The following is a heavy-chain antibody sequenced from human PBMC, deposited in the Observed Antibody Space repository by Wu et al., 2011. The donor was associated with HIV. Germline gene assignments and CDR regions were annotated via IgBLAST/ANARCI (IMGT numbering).Heavy chain of an antibody. D-gene: IGHD3-16*01. V-gene: IGHV5-51*01. CDR1: GYSFTSYW. CDR2: IYPGDSDT. Sequence: VQLVQSGAEVKKPGESLKISCKGSGYSFTSYWIGWVRQMPGKGLEWMGIIYPGDSDTRYSPSFQGQVTISADKSISTAYLQWSSLKASDTAIYYCARRSDSSWGSFYFDYWGQGTLVTVSS. CDR3: ARRSDSSWGSFYFDY. J-gene: IGHJ4*02.